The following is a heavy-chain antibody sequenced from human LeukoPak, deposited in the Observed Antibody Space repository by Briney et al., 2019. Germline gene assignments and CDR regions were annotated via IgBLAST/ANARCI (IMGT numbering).Heavy chain of an antibody. V-gene: IGHV4-34*01. J-gene: IGHJ4*02. CDR2: IYYSGST. Sequence: SETLSLTCAVYGGSFSGYYWSWIRQPPGKGLEWIGNIYYSGSTYYNPSLKSRVTISVDTSKNQFSLKLSSVTAADTAVYYCARLKAAAGLFDYWGQGTLVTVSS. D-gene: IGHD6-13*01. CDR1: GGSFSGYY. CDR3: ARLKAAAGLFDY.